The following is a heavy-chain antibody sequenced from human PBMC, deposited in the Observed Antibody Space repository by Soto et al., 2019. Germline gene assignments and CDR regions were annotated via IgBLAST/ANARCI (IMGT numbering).Heavy chain of an antibody. CDR3: ARAPPGHSPRLDV. Sequence: QVVLQQSGPGRVTPSQTLSLTCAVSGGSMTRGVHSCSWIRQPPAQGLEWLGFIYYTGSNYYNPSLTDRVTLSVDRSKNKVSLNLSSVPAADTAMYFCARAPPGHSPRLDVWGQGTTGTVS. V-gene: IGHV4-30-2*01. J-gene: IGHJ6*02. CDR1: GGSMTRGVHS. D-gene: IGHD2-21*01. CDR2: IYYTGSN.